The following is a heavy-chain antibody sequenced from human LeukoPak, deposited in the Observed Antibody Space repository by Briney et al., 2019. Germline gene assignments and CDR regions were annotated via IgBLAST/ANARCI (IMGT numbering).Heavy chain of an antibody. V-gene: IGHV4-59*08. J-gene: IGHJ4*02. Sequence: KSSETLSLTCTVPGGSIRGYYWSWIRQPPGKGLEWIGYIYYSGSTNYNPSLQSRVTISVDTSKNQFSLNLTSVTAADTAVYYCARYGTGTYPRFDYWGQGILVTVFS. CDR3: ARYGTGTYPRFDY. D-gene: IGHD3-10*01. CDR1: GGSIRGYY. CDR2: IYYSGST.